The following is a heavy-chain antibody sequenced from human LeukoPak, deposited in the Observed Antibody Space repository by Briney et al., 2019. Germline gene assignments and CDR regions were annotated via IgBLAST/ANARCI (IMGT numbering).Heavy chain of an antibody. D-gene: IGHD4-17*01. J-gene: IGHJ4*02. CDR2: MSYDGSNK. Sequence: GGSLRLSCAASGFTFSSYAMHWVRQAPGKGLEWVALMSYDGSNKFYADSVKGRFTISRDNSKSTLYLQMNSLKAEDTAVYYCARGGVTTMTLRDLWLDYWGQGTLVTVSS. CDR1: GFTFSSYA. CDR3: ARGGVTTMTLRDLWLDY. V-gene: IGHV3-30-3*01.